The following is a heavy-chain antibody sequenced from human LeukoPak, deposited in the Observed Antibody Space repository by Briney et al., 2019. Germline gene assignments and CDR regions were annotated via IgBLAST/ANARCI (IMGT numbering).Heavy chain of an antibody. CDR1: GFTFSSYA. J-gene: IGHJ2*01. Sequence: GGSLRLSCAASGFTFSSYAMSWVRQAPGKGLEWVSAISGSGGSTYYADSVKGRFTISRDNSKNTLYLQMNSLRAEDTAVYYCARDSGSYWYFDLWGRGTLVTVSS. CDR3: ARDSGSYWYFDL. D-gene: IGHD2-15*01. V-gene: IGHV3-23*01. CDR2: ISGSGGST.